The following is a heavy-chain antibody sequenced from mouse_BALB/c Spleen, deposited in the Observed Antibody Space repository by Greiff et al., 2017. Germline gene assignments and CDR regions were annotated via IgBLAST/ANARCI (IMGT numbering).Heavy chain of an antibody. Sequence: EVKLEESGPGLVKPSQTVSLTCTVTGISITTGNYRWSWIRQFPGNKLEWIGYIYYSGTITYNPSLTSRTTITRDTSKNQFFLEMNSLTAEDTATYYCARLRWYEAMDYWGQGTSVTVSS. CDR2: IYYSGTI. CDR1: GISITTGNYR. D-gene: IGHD1-1*02. CDR3: ARLRWYEAMDY. V-gene: IGHV3-5*02. J-gene: IGHJ4*01.